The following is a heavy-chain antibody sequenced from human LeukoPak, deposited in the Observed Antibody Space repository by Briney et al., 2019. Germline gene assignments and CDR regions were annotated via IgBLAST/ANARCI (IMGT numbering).Heavy chain of an antibody. CDR1: GYSISSGYY. CDR2: IYHSGST. V-gene: IGHV4-38-2*02. D-gene: IGHD1-26*01. CDR3: ARDLPGGSYY. Sequence: SETLSLTCTVSGYSISSGYYWGWIRQPPGKGLEWIGSIYHSGSTYYNPSLKSRVTISVDTSKNRFSLKLNSVTAADTAVYYCARDLPGGSYYWGQGTLVTVSS. J-gene: IGHJ4*02.